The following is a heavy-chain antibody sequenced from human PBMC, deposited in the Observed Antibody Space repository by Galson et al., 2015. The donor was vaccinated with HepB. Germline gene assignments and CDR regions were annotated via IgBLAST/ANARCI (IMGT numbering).Heavy chain of an antibody. D-gene: IGHD4-23*01. CDR2: ITSDGNNK. CDR3: AKARGRWFEIDY. J-gene: IGHJ4*02. V-gene: IGHV3-30*18. CDR1: GFSFGTYG. Sequence: SLRLSCAASGFSFGTYGMHWVRQAPGKGLESVAVITSDGNNKYYVDSVKGRFTISRDNFKNTLYLQLNSLRPEDTAVYYCAKARGRWFEIDYWGQGTLLIVSS.